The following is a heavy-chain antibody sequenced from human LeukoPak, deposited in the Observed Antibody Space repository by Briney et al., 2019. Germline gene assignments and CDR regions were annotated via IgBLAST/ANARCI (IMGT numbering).Heavy chain of an antibody. V-gene: IGHV3-7*01. Sequence: GGSLRLSCAASGFTFSRYWMTWVRQAPGKGLEWVANIKEDGSEKYYVDSVKGRFTSSRDNAKNSLYLQMYSLRAEDTAVYYCATDATRGGDFDYWGQGTLVTVSS. CDR2: IKEDGSEK. CDR1: GFTFSRYW. CDR3: ATDATRGGDFDY. D-gene: IGHD3-16*01. J-gene: IGHJ4*02.